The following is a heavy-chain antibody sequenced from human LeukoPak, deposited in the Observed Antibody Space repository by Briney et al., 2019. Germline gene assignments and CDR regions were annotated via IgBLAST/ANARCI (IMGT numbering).Heavy chain of an antibody. J-gene: IGHJ4*02. CDR1: GGTFSSYA. Sequence: ASVKVSCKASGGTFSSYAISWVRQAPGQGLEWMGGIIPIFGTANYAQKFQGRVTITADESTSTAYMELSSLRSEDTAVYYCAMPRYYDSSGYQRLDYWGQGTLVTVSS. CDR2: IIPIFGTA. V-gene: IGHV1-69*13. D-gene: IGHD3-22*01. CDR3: AMPRYYDSSGYQRLDY.